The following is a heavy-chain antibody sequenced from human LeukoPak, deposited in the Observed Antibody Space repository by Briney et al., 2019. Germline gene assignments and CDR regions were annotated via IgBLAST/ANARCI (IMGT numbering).Heavy chain of an antibody. CDR3: ARARQPYYDSSGYYYFAGWGHNWFDP. J-gene: IGHJ5*02. CDR1: GYTFTSCY. CDR2: INPSGGST. D-gene: IGHD3-22*01. V-gene: IGHV1-46*01. Sequence: ASVKVSCKASGYTFTSCYMHWVRQAPGQGLEWMGIINPSGGSTSYAQKFQGRVTMTRDMSTSTVYMELSSLRSEDTAVYYCARARQPYYDSSGYYYFAGWGHNWFDPWGQGTLVTVSS.